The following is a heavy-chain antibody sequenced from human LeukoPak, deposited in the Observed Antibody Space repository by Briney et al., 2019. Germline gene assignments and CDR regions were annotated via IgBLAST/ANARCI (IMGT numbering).Heavy chain of an antibody. CDR3: AKDWNDFWSGYNVLPDY. J-gene: IGHJ4*02. V-gene: IGHV3-30*02. CDR1: GFTFSSYA. D-gene: IGHD3-3*01. CDR2: IRYDGSNK. Sequence: GGSLRLSCAASGFTFSSYAMHWVRQAPGKGLEWVAFIRYDGSNKYYADSVKGRFTISRDNSKNTLYLQMNSLRAEDTAVYYCAKDWNDFWSGYNVLPDYWGQGTLVTVSS.